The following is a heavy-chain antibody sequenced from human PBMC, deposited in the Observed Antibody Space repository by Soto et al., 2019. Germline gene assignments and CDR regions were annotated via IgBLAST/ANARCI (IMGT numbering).Heavy chain of an antibody. J-gene: IGHJ4*02. V-gene: IGHV3-74*01. Sequence: GGSLRLSCAASGFSFSRYWMYWLRQSPGKGLEWVSRISSDGATASLPDSVEGRFAVSRDNAKSEVFLQMNSLRAEDTAVYYCAKSGLFDSSGYHHPHFDSWGPGALVTVSS. CDR1: GFSFSRYW. CDR3: AKSGLFDSSGYHHPHFDS. D-gene: IGHD3-22*01. CDR2: ISSDGATA.